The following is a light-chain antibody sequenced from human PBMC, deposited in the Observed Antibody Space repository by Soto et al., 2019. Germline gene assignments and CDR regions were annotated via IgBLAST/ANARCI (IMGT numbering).Light chain of an antibody. CDR1: PSVANF. Sequence: EIVLIQSLATLSLSPGERATLSCRASPSVANFVAWYQQKPGQAPRLLIYGAFNRATGIPARFSGSGSGTDFTLTISSLEPEDAAVYYCQQRNVWPPVTFGQGTRLEIK. CDR3: QQRNVWPPVT. J-gene: IGKJ5*01. CDR2: GAF. V-gene: IGKV3-11*01.